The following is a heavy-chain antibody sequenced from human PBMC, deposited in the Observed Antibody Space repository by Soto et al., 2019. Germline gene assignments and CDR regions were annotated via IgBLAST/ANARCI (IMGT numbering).Heavy chain of an antibody. CDR3: TRRGSGSYYDY. CDR2: VSGSGGST. CDR1: GFTFSSYA. V-gene: IGHV3-23*01. Sequence: EVQLLESGGGLVQPGGSLRLSCAASGFTFSSYAMRWVRPAPGKGLEWVSAVSGSGGSTYSADSVKGRFTIARDNSKNTLYLQMNSLRAEDTTVYYCTRRGSGSYYDYWGQGTLVTVSS. D-gene: IGHD1-26*01. J-gene: IGHJ4*02.